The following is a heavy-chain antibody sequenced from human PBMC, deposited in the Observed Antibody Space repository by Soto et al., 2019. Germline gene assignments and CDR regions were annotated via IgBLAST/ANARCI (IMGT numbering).Heavy chain of an antibody. V-gene: IGHV2-5*01. CDR3: AHRLIAAGFDY. J-gene: IGHJ4*02. D-gene: IGHD6-13*01. Sequence: QITLKESGPTLVKPTQTLTLTCTFSGFSLSTSGVVVGWIRQPPGKALEWLALIYWNDDKRYSPSLKSRLTITKDTSKIQVVLTMTNIDPVDTATYYCAHRLIAAGFDYWGQGTLVTVPS. CDR2: IYWNDDK. CDR1: GFSLSTSGVV.